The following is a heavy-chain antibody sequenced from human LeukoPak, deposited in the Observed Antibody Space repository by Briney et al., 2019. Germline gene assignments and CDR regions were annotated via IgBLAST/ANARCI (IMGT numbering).Heavy chain of an antibody. CDR1: DGSINSTSHY. D-gene: IGHD3-10*01. V-gene: IGHV4-39*01. J-gene: IGHJ4*02. CDR3: ARYVVYGSGKYYFDY. CDR2: MDYSGSS. Sequence: SETLSLTCTVSDGSINSTSHYWGWIRQPPGKGLEWIGSMDYSGSSYDNPSLKSRVTISVDTSKTQFSLKLSSVTAADTALYYCARYVVYGSGKYYFDYWGQGTLVTVSS.